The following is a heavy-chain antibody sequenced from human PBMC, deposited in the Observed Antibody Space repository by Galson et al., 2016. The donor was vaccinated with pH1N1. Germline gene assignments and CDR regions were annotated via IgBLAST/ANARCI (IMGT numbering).Heavy chain of an antibody. D-gene: IGHD6-19*01. CDR1: GVSMNSHY. J-gene: IGHJ4*02. V-gene: IGHV4-59*11. CDR2: IYSNRNT. Sequence: ETLSLTCTVSGVSMNSHYWGWIRQSPGRGLEWIGYIYSNRNTNYNPSLKSRITMSMDTSKSQFSLKMSSLTAADTAVYYCARQIPASGWCFDHWGQGTLATVSS. CDR3: ARQIPASGWCFDH.